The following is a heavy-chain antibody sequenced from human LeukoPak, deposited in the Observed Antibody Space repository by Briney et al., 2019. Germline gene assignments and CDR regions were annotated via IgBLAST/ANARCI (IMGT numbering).Heavy chain of an antibody. D-gene: IGHD3-9*01. Sequence: SETLSLTCTVSGGSISSGSYHWSWIRQPAGKGLEWIGHIHISGSTNYNPSLKSPVTISIDTSKNQFSLNLSSVTAADTAVYYCTRVGDIFYYYMDVWGKGTTVTVSS. CDR2: IHISGST. CDR1: GGSISSGSYH. J-gene: IGHJ6*03. CDR3: TRVGDIFYYYMDV. V-gene: IGHV4-61*09.